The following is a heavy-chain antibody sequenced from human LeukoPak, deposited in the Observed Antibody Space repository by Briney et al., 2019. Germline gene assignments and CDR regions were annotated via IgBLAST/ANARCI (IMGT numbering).Heavy chain of an antibody. D-gene: IGHD1-26*01. CDR1: GGSVSSGSYY. J-gene: IGHJ5*02. CDR2: IYYSGST. CDR3: ARVKIMGGSYYLGFDP. V-gene: IGHV4-61*01. Sequence: SETLSLTCTVSGGSVSSGSYYWSWIRQPPGKELEWIGYIYYSGSTNYNPSLKSRVTISVDTSKNQCTLTLSSVTAADTAVYYCARVKIMGGSYYLGFDPWGQGTLVTVSS.